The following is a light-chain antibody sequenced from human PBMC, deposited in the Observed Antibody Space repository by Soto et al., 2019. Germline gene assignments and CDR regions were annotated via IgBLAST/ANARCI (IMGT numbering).Light chain of an antibody. CDR3: QQYNDWPPL. CDR2: GAS. Sequence: IVMTQSPATLSVSPGERATLSCWASQSVSSNLAWYQQKPGQAPRLLIFGASTRATGIPARFSGSGSGTEFTLTISSLQSEDFAVYYCQQYNDWPPLFGQGTKLEIK. V-gene: IGKV3-15*01. CDR1: QSVSSN. J-gene: IGKJ2*01.